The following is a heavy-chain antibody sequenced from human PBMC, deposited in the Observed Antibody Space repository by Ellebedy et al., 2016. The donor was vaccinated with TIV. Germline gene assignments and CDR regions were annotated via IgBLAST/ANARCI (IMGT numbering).Heavy chain of an antibody. V-gene: IGHV3-74*01. D-gene: IGHD2-8*01. CDR3: ARVSGKYYFDD. CDR1: GFTFSNYW. J-gene: IGHJ4*02. CDR2: FISDGSYT. Sequence: GESLKISXAASGFTFSNYWMHWVRQAPGKGLVWVSYFISDGSYTNYADSVKGRFTISRDNAKNTLYLQMNSLRAEDTAVYYCARVSGKYYFDDWGQGTLVTVSS.